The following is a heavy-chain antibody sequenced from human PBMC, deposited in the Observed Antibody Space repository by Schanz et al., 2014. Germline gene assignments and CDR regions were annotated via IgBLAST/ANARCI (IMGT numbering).Heavy chain of an antibody. J-gene: IGHJ4*02. CDR1: GFSFGTYA. D-gene: IGHD3-3*01. CDR2: FIYIGGNT. Sequence: DVQLLESGGGLVQPGGSLRLSCAASGFSFGTYAMSWVRQAPGKGLLWVSFIYIGGNTYYADSVKGRFTVSRDNAKNSVFLQMNSLRAEDTAVYYCVRDSFFAFDYWGQGTLVTVSS. CDR3: VRDSFFAFDY. V-gene: IGHV3-23*01.